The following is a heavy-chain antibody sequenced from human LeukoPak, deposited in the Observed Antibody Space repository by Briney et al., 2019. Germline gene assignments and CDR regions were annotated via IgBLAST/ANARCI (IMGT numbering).Heavy chain of an antibody. Sequence: HPGGYLRLSCAASGFIFSNYAMSWVRQAPGQGLEWVSGISGSGGNTYYADSVKGRFTVSRDNYKNTLYLQMNSLRAEDTAVYYCAKDDSATATTRRAFDIWGQGTMVTVSS. V-gene: IGHV3-23*01. J-gene: IGHJ3*02. CDR3: AKDDSATATTRRAFDI. D-gene: IGHD4-11*01. CDR2: ISGSGGNT. CDR1: GFIFSNYA.